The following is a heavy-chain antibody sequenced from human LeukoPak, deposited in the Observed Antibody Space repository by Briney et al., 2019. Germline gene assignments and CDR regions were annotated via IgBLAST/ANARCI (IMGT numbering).Heavy chain of an antibody. V-gene: IGHV3-74*01. J-gene: IGHJ4*02. Sequence: GGSLRLSCAASEFTFSAYWMHWVRQAPGKGLVWVSRIRGDGSMTNYAGSVKGRFTISRDNAKNTLYLQMNSLRAEDTAVYYCARDRAWNYFDYWGQGTLVTVSS. CDR1: EFTFSAYW. CDR2: IRGDGSMT. D-gene: IGHD3-3*01. CDR3: ARDRAWNYFDY.